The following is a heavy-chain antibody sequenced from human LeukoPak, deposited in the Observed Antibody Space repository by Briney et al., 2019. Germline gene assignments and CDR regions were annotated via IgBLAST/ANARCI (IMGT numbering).Heavy chain of an antibody. CDR3: ARDRVMATMPRLGQDLDAFDI. J-gene: IGHJ3*02. CDR2: IIPIFATA. V-gene: IGHV1-69*06. D-gene: IGHD5-24*01. CDR1: GGTFSSYA. Sequence: GASVKVSCKASGGTFSSYAVSWVRQAPGQGLDWMGGIIPIFATANYAQKFQGRVTITADKSTSTAYMELSSLRSEDTAVYYCARDRVMATMPRLGQDLDAFDIWGQGTMVTVSS.